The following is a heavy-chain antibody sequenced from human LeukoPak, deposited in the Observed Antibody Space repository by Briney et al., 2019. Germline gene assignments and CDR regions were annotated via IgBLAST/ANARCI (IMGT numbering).Heavy chain of an antibody. J-gene: IGHJ4*02. V-gene: IGHV3-23*01. Sequence: PGGSLRLSCAASGFTFSIYAMSWVRQAPGKGLEWVSAISGSGGSTYYADSVKGRFTISRDNSKNTLYLQINSLRGEDTAVYYCAKDKGYTSSPTFDYWGQGTLVTVSS. CDR1: GFTFSIYA. D-gene: IGHD6-13*01. CDR3: AKDKGYTSSPTFDY. CDR2: ISGSGGST.